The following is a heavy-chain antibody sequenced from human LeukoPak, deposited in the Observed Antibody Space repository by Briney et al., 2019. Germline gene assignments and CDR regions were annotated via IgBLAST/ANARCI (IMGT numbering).Heavy chain of an antibody. Sequence: GGSLRLSCAASGFSFSNYGMHWVRQAPGKGLEWVAVISYDGSNKYYADSVKGRFTISRDNSKNTLYLQMNSLRAEDTAVYYCAKDSGSYHLDYWGRGTLVTVSS. J-gene: IGHJ4*02. CDR1: GFSFSNYG. V-gene: IGHV3-30*18. D-gene: IGHD1-26*01. CDR2: ISYDGSNK. CDR3: AKDSGSYHLDY.